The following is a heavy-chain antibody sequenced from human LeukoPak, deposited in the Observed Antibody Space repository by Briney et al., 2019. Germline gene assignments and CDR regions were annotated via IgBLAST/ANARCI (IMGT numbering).Heavy chain of an antibody. CDR3: AKDLLLLSVGY. D-gene: IGHD1-26*01. V-gene: IGHV3-23*01. CDR2: ISGSGGST. Sequence: GGSLRVSCAASGFTFSSYAMSWVRQAPGKGLEWVSAISGSGGSTYYADSVKGRFTISRDNSKNTLYLQMNSLRAEDTAVYYCAKDLLLLSVGYWGQGTLVTVSS. CDR1: GFTFSSYA. J-gene: IGHJ4*02.